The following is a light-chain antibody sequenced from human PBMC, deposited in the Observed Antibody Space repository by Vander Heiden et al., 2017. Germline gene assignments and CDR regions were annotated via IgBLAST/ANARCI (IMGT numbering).Light chain of an antibody. V-gene: IGLV3-21*02. CDR1: NIGRKS. CDR2: DDS. Sequence: SSALTQPPSVSVAPGQTARIPCGGTNIGRKSVHWYQQKPGQAPVVVLSDDSDRPSGIPARFSGSNSGNTATLTISRVEAGDEADYYCHVWDSSSDRSGVFGGGTKVTVL. CDR3: HVWDSSSDRSGV. J-gene: IGLJ3*02.